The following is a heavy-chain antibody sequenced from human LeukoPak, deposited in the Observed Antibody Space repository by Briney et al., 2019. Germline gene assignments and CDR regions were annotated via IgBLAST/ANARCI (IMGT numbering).Heavy chain of an antibody. Sequence: GGPLRLSCATSGFTFSNYALSWVRQASGKGLQWGSAVSGSGGSTYYADSVKGRFTISRDNAKNSLYLQMNSLRAEDTAVYYCARAMVRGARGAFDIWGQGTMVTVSS. CDR2: VSGSGGST. CDR1: GFTFSNYA. D-gene: IGHD3-10*01. V-gene: IGHV3-23*01. J-gene: IGHJ3*02. CDR3: ARAMVRGARGAFDI.